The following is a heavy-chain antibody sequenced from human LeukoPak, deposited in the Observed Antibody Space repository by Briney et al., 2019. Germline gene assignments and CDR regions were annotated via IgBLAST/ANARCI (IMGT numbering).Heavy chain of an antibody. D-gene: IGHD1-1*01. J-gene: IGHJ5*02. Sequence: SETLSLTCTVSGGSITNNNYYWDWIRQPPGKGLEWTGTIYYTGRTYYNSSLERRLTITVDTYKIQFSLKLTTVTAADTAIYYSSQSIDSGNWIDNWFDPWGQGTLVTVSS. V-gene: IGHV4-39*01. CDR3: SQSIDSGNWIDNWFDP. CDR2: IYYTGRT. CDR1: GGSITNNNYY.